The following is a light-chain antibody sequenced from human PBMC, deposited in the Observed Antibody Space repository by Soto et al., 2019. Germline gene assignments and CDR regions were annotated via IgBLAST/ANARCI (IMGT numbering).Light chain of an antibody. CDR1: QSVSSSY. CDR3: QQYCSSPYT. Sequence: EIVLTQSPGTLSLSPGERATLSCRASQSVSSSYLAWYQQKPGQAPRLLIYGASSRATGIPDRFSGSGSGTDFTLTISSLEPEDLAVYYCQQYCSSPYTFGQGTKLEIK. V-gene: IGKV3-20*01. J-gene: IGKJ2*01. CDR2: GAS.